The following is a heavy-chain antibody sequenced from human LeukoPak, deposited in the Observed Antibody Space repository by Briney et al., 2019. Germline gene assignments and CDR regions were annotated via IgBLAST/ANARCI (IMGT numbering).Heavy chain of an antibody. J-gene: IGHJ4*02. D-gene: IGHD6-19*01. CDR1: GFSFSSNA. Sequence: SGGSLRLSCAASGFSFSSNAMNWVRLAPGKGLEWVSFISSDGRDIFYSDSVRGRFTISRDNAKNSLYLQMNSLRAEDTAVYYCARDRIAVAGVDYWGQGTLVTVSS. V-gene: IGHV3-21*01. CDR3: ARDRIAVAGVDY. CDR2: ISSDGRDI.